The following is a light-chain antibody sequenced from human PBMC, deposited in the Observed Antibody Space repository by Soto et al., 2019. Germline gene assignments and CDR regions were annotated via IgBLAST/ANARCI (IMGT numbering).Light chain of an antibody. CDR3: QQYKSYWT. CDR2: DAS. Sequence: DIQMTQSPSSLSASVGDRVTITFRASQDITNYLAWYLQKPGKAPKLLISDASSLETGVPSRFSGSGSGTEFTLTINGLQPDDFATYYCQQYKSYWTFGQGTKVDIK. CDR1: QDITNY. V-gene: IGKV1-5*01. J-gene: IGKJ1*01.